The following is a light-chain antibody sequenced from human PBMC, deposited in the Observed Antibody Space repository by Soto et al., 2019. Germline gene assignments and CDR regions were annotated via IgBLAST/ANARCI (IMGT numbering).Light chain of an antibody. Sequence: EIVLTQSPATLSLSPGERATLSCRASQSVSSYLAWYQQNPGQAPRLLIYDASNRATGIPARFSGSGSGTDFTLTISSLEPEDSAVYYCQQRSNLPYTFGQRTKLEIK. CDR2: DAS. J-gene: IGKJ2*01. V-gene: IGKV3-11*01. CDR1: QSVSSY. CDR3: QQRSNLPYT.